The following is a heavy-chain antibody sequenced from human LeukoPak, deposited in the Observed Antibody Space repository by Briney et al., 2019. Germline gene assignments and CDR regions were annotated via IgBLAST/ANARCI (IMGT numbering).Heavy chain of an antibody. D-gene: IGHD3-10*01. V-gene: IGHV4-4*02. CDR1: GVSISSNLW. CDR3: ARDSGTTGEVKFDP. J-gene: IGHJ5*02. CDR2: IHHSGST. Sequence: PSGTLSLTCAVSGVSISSNLWWTWVRQPPGKGLEWIAEIHHSGSTYYNPSLKSRVTISVDTSKNQFSLNLISVTAADTAVYYCARDSGTTGEVKFDPWGQGTLVTVSS.